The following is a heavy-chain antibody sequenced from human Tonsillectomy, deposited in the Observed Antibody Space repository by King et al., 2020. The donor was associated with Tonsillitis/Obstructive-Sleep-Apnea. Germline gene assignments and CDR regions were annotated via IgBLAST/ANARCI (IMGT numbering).Heavy chain of an antibody. V-gene: IGHV3-66*01. J-gene: IGHJ4*02. CDR1: GFTVSSNY. Sequence: VQLVESGGGLVQPGGSLRLSCAASGFTVSSNYMSWVRQAPGKGLEWVSVIYSGGSTYYADSVKGRFTISRDNSKNTLYLQMNSLRAEDTAVYYCARVPAPFWGIVVVPAATPFDYWGQGTLVTVSS. CDR3: ARVPAPFWGIVVVPAATPFDY. CDR2: IYSGGST. D-gene: IGHD2-2*01.